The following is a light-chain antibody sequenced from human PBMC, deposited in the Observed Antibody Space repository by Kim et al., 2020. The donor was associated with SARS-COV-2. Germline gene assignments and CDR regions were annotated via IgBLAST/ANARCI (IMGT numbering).Light chain of an antibody. CDR1: QGGGNTY. V-gene: IGKV3-20*01. Sequence: STGERGTRSWKASQGGGNTYLAWYRQKPGQPPRLLSYGACNRATGSPDRFSGSGSGTDFILAVSGLEPEDFAVYYCQHYGTSPPTFGQGTKMDIK. CDR2: GAC. CDR3: QHYGTSPPT. J-gene: IGKJ1*01.